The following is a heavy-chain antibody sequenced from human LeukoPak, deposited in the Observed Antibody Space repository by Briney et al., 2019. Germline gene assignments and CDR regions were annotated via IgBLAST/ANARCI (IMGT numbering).Heavy chain of an antibody. CDR3: ARSILVVPVASHYNYGVDV. Sequence: GASVKVSCKASGYTLAKYAIHWVRQAPGQRLEWMGWINAGNGNTRYSQKFQGGVTITRDTSASTAYMELSSLRSEDTAVYYCARSILVVPVASHYNYGVDVWGQGTTVTVSS. D-gene: IGHD2-2*01. CDR1: GYTLAKYA. J-gene: IGHJ6*02. V-gene: IGHV1-3*01. CDR2: INAGNGNT.